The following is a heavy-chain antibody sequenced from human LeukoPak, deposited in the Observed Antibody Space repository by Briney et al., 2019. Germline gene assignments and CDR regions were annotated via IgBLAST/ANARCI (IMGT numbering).Heavy chain of an antibody. Sequence: GGSLRLSCAASGFTFSTYAMSWVRQAPGEGLEWISPISGSGGSTYYADSVRGRFTISSDNSKNTLFLKLNSLRAEDTGIYYCEKGSAGVRPSYFDYWGRGTLVTVSS. V-gene: IGHV3-23*01. CDR1: GFTFSTYA. CDR3: EKGSAGVRPSYFDY. D-gene: IGHD3-10*01. J-gene: IGHJ4*02. CDR2: ISGSGGST.